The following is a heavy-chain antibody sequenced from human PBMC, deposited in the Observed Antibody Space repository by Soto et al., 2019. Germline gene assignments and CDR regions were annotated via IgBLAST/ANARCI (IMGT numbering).Heavy chain of an antibody. CDR2: ISYDGTNK. CDR1: GFTFSSYA. D-gene: IGHD2-15*01. J-gene: IGHJ4*02. CDR3: AKDRGRYCSGGTCYLFDS. V-gene: IGHV3-30*04. Sequence: QVQLVESGGGVVQPGRSLRLSCVPSGFTFSSYAMHWVRQAPGKGLEWVAIISYDGTNKYYADSVKGRFTISRDNSKNTLYLQMNSLRVEDTALYYCAKDRGRYCSGGTCYLFDSWGQGALVTFSS.